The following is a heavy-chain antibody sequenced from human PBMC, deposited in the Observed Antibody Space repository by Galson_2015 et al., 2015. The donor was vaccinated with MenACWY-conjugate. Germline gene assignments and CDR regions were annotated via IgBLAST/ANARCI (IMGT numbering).Heavy chain of an antibody. CDR1: GDSVSSNSVA. CDR2: TYYSSKWYN. CDR3: AREGSRIWYEIDC. J-gene: IGHJ4*02. V-gene: IGHV6-1*01. Sequence: CAISGDSVSSNSVAWNWIRQSPARGLEWLGRTYYSSKWYNDYATSVKSRITIKLDTTKNEFSLHLKSVTPDDTAVYYCAREGSRIWYEIDCWGQGTLVTVS. D-gene: IGHD6-13*01.